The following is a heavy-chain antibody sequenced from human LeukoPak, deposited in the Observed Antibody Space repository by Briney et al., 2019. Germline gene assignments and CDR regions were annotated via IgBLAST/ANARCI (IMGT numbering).Heavy chain of an antibody. Sequence: SETLSLTCTVSGGSISSYYWSWIRQPPGKGLEWIEEINHSGSTNYNPSPKSRVTISVDTSKNQFSLKLSSVTAADTAVYYCARGPPSRRYYYYYMDVWGKGTTVTVSS. CDR2: INHSGST. CDR1: GGSISSYY. CDR3: ARGPPSRRYYYYYMDV. D-gene: IGHD6-6*01. V-gene: IGHV4-34*01. J-gene: IGHJ6*03.